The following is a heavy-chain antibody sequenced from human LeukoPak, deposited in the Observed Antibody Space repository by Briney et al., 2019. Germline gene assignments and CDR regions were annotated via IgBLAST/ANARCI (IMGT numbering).Heavy chain of an antibody. D-gene: IGHD1-1*01. J-gene: IGHJ4*02. CDR2: INPNSGGT. CDR3: AREGVDWNHSVYYFDY. CDR1: GYTFTGYY. Sequence: GASVKVSFKTSGYTFTGYYMHWVRQAPAQGLEWMGWINPNSGGTNYAQKFQGRVTMTRDTSISTAYMELSRLRSDDTAVYYCAREGVDWNHSVYYFDYWGQGTLVTVSS. V-gene: IGHV1-2*02.